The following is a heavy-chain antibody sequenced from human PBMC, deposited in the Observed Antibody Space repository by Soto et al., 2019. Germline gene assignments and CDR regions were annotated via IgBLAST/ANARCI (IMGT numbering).Heavy chain of an antibody. Sequence: QVQLRESGPGLVKPSGTLSLTCAVSSGSVNSSNWWSWVRQPPGKGLEWIGEIYHGGSDNYKSSLRSRVTMSVDKSKNQVFLQLRSVTAAHTALYYCARDPAAAGSFDYWGQGTLVTVSS. D-gene: IGHD6-13*01. J-gene: IGHJ4*02. CDR3: ARDPAAAGSFDY. CDR1: SGSVNSSNW. CDR2: IYHGGSD. V-gene: IGHV4-4*02.